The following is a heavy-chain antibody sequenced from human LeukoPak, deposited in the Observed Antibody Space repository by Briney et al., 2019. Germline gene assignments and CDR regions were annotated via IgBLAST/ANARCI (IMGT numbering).Heavy chain of an antibody. CDR2: INPNSGGT. CDR1: GYNFTGYY. CDR3: ARGKWFGESQGY. D-gene: IGHD3-10*01. Sequence: GASVKVSCKASGYNFTGYYMHWVRQAPGQGLEWMGWINPNSGGTNYAQKFQGRVTMTRDTSISSAYMELSRLRSDDTAVCYCARGKWFGESQGYWGQGTLVTVSS. J-gene: IGHJ4*02. V-gene: IGHV1-2*02.